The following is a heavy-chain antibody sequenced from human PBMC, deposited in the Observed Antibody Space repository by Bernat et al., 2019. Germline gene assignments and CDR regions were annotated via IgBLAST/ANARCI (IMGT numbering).Heavy chain of an antibody. D-gene: IGHD2-15*01. CDR1: GYTFTSYG. CDR3: ARFSWSNYYYYVMDV. J-gene: IGHJ6*02. CDR2: ISAYNGNT. Sequence: QVQLVQSGAEVKKPGASVKVSCKASGYTFTSYGVSWVRQAPGQGLEWMGWISAYNGNTNYAQKVQGRVTMTTDTSTSTAYMELRSLRSDDTAVYYCARFSWSNYYYYVMDVWGQGTTVTVSS. V-gene: IGHV1-18*04.